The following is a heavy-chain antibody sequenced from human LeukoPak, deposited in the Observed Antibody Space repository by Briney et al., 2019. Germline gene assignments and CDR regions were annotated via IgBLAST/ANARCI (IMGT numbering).Heavy chain of an antibody. CDR3: ARPSRDY. CDR1: GGTFSGYY. CDR2: INHSGST. Sequence: SETLSLTCAVYGGTFSGYYWSWIRQPPGKGLEWIGEINHSGSTNYNPFLKSRVTISVDTSKNQFSLKLSSVTAADTAVYYCARPSRDYWGQGTLVTVSS. V-gene: IGHV4-34*01. J-gene: IGHJ4*02.